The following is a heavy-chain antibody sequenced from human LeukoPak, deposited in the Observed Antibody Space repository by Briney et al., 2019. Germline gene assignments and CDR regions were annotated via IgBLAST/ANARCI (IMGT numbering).Heavy chain of an antibody. Sequence: ASVKVSCKASGYTFTGYYMHWVRQAPGQGLEWMGRINPNSGGTDYAQMFQGRVTMTRDTSIGTAYMELSRLRSDDTAVYYCARVFGYSYGLGGFDYWGQGTLVTVSS. CDR1: GYTFTGYY. V-gene: IGHV1-2*06. CDR3: ARVFGYSYGLGGFDY. J-gene: IGHJ4*02. CDR2: INPNSGGT. D-gene: IGHD5-18*01.